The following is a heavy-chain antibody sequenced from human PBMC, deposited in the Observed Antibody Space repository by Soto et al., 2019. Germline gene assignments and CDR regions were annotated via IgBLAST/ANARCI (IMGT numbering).Heavy chain of an antibody. CDR1: GYTLTELS. Sequence: ASVKVSCKVSGYTLTELSMHWVRQAPGKGLEWMGGFDPEDGETIYAQKFQGRVTMTEDTSTDTAYMELSSLRSEDTAVYYCATTFSIVVVPAAKGWFDPWGQGTLVTVSS. J-gene: IGHJ5*02. V-gene: IGHV1-24*01. CDR2: FDPEDGET. D-gene: IGHD2-2*01. CDR3: ATTFSIVVVPAAKGWFDP.